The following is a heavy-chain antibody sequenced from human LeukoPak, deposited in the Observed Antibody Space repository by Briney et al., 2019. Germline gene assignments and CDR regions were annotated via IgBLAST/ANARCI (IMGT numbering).Heavy chain of an antibody. CDR2: ISGSGFST. J-gene: IGHJ4*02. D-gene: IGHD3-10*01. CDR3: AKDLFTLPFAGSGFYDY. CDR1: GFTFSSYA. V-gene: IGHV3-23*01. Sequence: PGGSLRLSCATSGFTFSSYAMSWVRQAPGKGLEWVSAISGSGFSTYYADSVKGRFTISRDNSKNTLYLQMNSLRVEDTAVYYCAKDLFTLPFAGSGFYDYRGQGTLVTVSS.